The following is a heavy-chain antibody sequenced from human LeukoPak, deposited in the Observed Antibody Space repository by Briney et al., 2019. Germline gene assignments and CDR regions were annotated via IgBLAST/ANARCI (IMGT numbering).Heavy chain of an antibody. CDR3: ARMMMTGGMDV. J-gene: IGHJ6*02. Sequence: GESLKISCKGSGYIFTNYWINWVRQTPGKGLEWMGRIDPSDSYTKYSPSFQVHVTISADKSISTAYLQWSSLKASDTAMYYCARMMMTGGMDVWGQGTTVTVSS. D-gene: IGHD3-16*01. CDR2: IDPSDSYT. V-gene: IGHV5-10-1*01. CDR1: GYIFTNYW.